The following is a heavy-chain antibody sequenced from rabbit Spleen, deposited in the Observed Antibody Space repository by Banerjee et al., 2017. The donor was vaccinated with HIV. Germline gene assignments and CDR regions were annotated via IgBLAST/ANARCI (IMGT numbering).Heavy chain of an antibody. CDR3: AREYSSSSYALYL. V-gene: IGHV1S45*01. D-gene: IGHD1-1*01. CDR1: GVSFSSSSY. CDR2: IDTGSSGST. J-gene: IGHJ6*01. Sequence: QEQLEESGGDLVKPGASLTLACTASGVSFSSSSYMCWVRQAPGKGLEWIACIDTGSSGSTYYASWAKGRFTISKTSSTTVTLQMTSLTAADMATYFCAREYSSSSYALYLWGPGTLVTVS.